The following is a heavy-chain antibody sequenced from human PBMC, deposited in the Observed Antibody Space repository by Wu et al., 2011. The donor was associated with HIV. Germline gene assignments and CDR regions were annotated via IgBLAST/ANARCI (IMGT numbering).Heavy chain of an antibody. CDR1: EYIFTGYY. CDR3: ARVRGQGSRGIGTFDI. J-gene: IGHJ3*02. V-gene: IGHV1-2*02. D-gene: IGHD3-10*01. CDR2: INPNSGGT. Sequence: QVQLVQSGAEVKRPGASVKVSCKASEYIFTGYYLHWVRQAPGQGLEWMGWINPNSGGTDYAQKFQGRVTMTRDTSVSTAYMDLNRLRSDDTAVYYCARVRGQGSRGIGTFDIWGQGTMVTVSS.